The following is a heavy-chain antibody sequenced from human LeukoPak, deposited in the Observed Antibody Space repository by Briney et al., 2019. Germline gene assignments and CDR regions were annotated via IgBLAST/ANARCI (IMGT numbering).Heavy chain of an antibody. J-gene: IGHJ6*03. V-gene: IGHV5-51*01. CDR2: IHPEDSYS. CDR3: ARQNHYYYYMDV. Sequence: WIGVIHPEDSYSRYNAAFQGQATLSVDESTSTAYLQLSSLKASDTAIYYCARQNHYYYYMDVWGRGTTVTVSS.